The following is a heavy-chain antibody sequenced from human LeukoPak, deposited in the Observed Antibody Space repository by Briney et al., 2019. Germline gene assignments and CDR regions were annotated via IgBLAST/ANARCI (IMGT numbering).Heavy chain of an antibody. J-gene: IGHJ4*02. CDR1: GYTFTSYG. D-gene: IGHD2-2*02. CDR3: ARARGGFCSSTSCYMFDY. Sequence: GASVNVSCKASGYTFTSYGISWVRQAPGQGLEWMGWISAYNGNTNYAQKLQGRVTMTTDTSTSTAYMELRSLRSDDMAVYYCARARGGFCSSTSCYMFDYWGQGTLVTVSS. CDR2: ISAYNGNT. V-gene: IGHV1-18*03.